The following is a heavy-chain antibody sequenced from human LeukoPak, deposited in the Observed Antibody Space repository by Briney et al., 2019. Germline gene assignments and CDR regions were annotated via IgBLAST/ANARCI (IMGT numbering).Heavy chain of an antibody. Sequence: GGSLRLSCAASGFTFSSYSMNSVRQAPGKGLEWVSYIRSSSSTIYYADSVKGRFTISRDNTKNTLYLQMNSLRAEETAVYYCARPRFNPWGQGTLVTVSS. CDR2: IRSSSSTI. V-gene: IGHV3-48*01. CDR1: GFTFSSYS. CDR3: ARPRFNP. J-gene: IGHJ4*02. D-gene: IGHD3-3*01.